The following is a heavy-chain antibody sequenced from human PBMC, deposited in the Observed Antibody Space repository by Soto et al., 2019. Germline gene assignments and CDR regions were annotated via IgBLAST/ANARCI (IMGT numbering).Heavy chain of an antibody. V-gene: IGHV4-39*01. CDR1: GASISSRSSY. CDR3: ATTRGIAVGGSFDH. J-gene: IGHJ5*02. D-gene: IGHD6-13*01. Sequence: SETLSLTCIVSGASISSRSSYWGWIRQPPGKGLEWVGTFYNGSTYNNPSLKSRVTISVDTSKNQFSLKLSSVAAEDTAIYYCATTRGIAVGGSFDHWGQGTLVTVSS. CDR2: FYNGST.